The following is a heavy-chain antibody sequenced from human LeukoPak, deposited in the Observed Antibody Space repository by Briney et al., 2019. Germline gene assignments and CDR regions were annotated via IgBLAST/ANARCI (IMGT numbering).Heavy chain of an antibody. J-gene: IGHJ5*02. Sequence: ASVKVSCKASGYTFTIYGISWVRQAPGQGLEWMGWINPKSGGTNYAQNFQGRVTMTRDTSISTVYMELTSLRSDDTAVYYCARDGATGTTPYNWFDPWGQGTLVTVSS. CDR2: INPKSGGT. D-gene: IGHD4-17*01. CDR1: GYTFTIYG. V-gene: IGHV1-2*02. CDR3: ARDGATGTTPYNWFDP.